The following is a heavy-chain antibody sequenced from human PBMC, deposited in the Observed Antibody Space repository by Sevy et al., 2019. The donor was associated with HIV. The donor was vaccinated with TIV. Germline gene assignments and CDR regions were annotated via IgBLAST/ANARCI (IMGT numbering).Heavy chain of an antibody. CDR1: GFTFSSSA. Sequence: GGSLRLSCAASGFTFSSSAVSWVRQAPGKGLEWVSATSGSGGATYYADSVKGRFTISRDNSKNTLYLKMNSLRADDTAVYYCAKDPDSSGYYPDYWGQGTLVTVSS. D-gene: IGHD3-22*01. J-gene: IGHJ4*02. V-gene: IGHV3-23*01. CDR2: TSGSGGAT. CDR3: AKDPDSSGYYPDY.